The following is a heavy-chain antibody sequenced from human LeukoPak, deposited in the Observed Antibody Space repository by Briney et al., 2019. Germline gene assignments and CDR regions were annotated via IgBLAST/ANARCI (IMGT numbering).Heavy chain of an antibody. J-gene: IGHJ3*02. CDR3: ARKGANYDSSGLDAFDI. V-gene: IGHV1-46*01. CDR2: INPSGGST. CDR1: GYTFTSYY. D-gene: IGHD3-22*01. Sequence: ASVKVSCKASGYTFTSYYMHWVRQAPGQGLEWMGIINPSGGSTSYAQKFQGRVTMTRDTSTSTVYMELSSLRSEDTAVYYCARKGANYDSSGLDAFDIWGQGTMVTVSS.